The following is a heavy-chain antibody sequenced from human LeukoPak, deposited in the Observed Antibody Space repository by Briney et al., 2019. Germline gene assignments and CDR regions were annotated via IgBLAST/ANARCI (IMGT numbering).Heavy chain of an antibody. V-gene: IGHV4-39*07. J-gene: IGHJ2*01. Sequence: SETLSPTCTVSGGSISSSSYYWGWIRQPPGKGLEWIGSIYYSGSTYYNPSLKSRVTISVDTSKNQFSLKLSSVTAADTAVYYCARDHTGTSVRYWYFDLWGRGTLVTVSS. CDR3: ARDHTGTSVRYWYFDL. D-gene: IGHD1-7*01. CDR1: GGSISSSSYY. CDR2: IYYSGST.